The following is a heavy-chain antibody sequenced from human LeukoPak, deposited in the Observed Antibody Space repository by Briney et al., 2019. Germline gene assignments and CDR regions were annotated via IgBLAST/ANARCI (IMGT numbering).Heavy chain of an antibody. V-gene: IGHV4-59*08. Sequence: SETLSLTCSVSGGSISSYYWSWIRQPPGKGLEWIGYIYYSGSTNYNPSLKSRDTISVDTSKNQFSLRLSSVTAADTAVYYSARLASGSYGPLTPFDYWGQGTLVTVSS. D-gene: IGHD1-26*01. CDR3: ARLASGSYGPLTPFDY. CDR1: GGSISSYY. CDR2: IYYSGST. J-gene: IGHJ4*02.